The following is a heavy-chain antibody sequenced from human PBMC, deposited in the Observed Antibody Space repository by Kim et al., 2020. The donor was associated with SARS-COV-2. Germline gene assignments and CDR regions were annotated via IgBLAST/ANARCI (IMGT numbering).Heavy chain of an antibody. D-gene: IGHD3-10*01. V-gene: IGHV1-24*01. CDR3: ATGVLLWFGEESISF. CDR2: FDPEDGET. J-gene: IGHJ4*02. CDR1: GYTLTELS. Sequence: ASVKVSCKVSGYTLTELSMHWVRQAPGKGLEWMGGFDPEDGETIYAQKFQGRVTMTEDTSTDTAYMELSSLRSEDTAVYYCATGVLLWFGEESISFWGQGTLVTVSS.